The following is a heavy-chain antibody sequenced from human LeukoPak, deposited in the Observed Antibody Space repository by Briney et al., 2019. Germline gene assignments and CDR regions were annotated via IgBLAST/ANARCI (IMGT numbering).Heavy chain of an antibody. CDR2: IRYDGSNK. V-gene: IGHV3-30*02. CDR3: AKVEYTTSCYGVGSFDY. CDR1: GFTFSSYA. J-gene: IGHJ4*02. Sequence: PGGSLRLSCTAFGFTFSSYATHWVRQAPGEGLEWVAFIRYDGSNKYYADSVKGRFTISRDNSKDTLYLQMNSLRAEDTAVYYCAKVEYTTSCYGVGSFDYWGRGTLVTVSS. D-gene: IGHD2-2*01.